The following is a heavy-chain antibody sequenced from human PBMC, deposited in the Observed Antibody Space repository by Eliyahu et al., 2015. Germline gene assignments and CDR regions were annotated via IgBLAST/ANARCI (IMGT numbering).Heavy chain of an antibody. Sequence: QVQLQESGPGLVKPSETLSLTCTVSGGSISPYYWSWIRQPPGQGLEWIGYIYFSGSTNYNPSLKSRVTISLDTSKNQLSLRMSSVTAADTAVYYCARHVDSGSYFVLWYFDLWGRGTLVTVSS. CDR1: GGSISPYY. V-gene: IGHV4-59*08. J-gene: IGHJ2*01. CDR3: ARHVDSGSYFVLWYFDL. D-gene: IGHD1-26*01. CDR2: IYFSGST.